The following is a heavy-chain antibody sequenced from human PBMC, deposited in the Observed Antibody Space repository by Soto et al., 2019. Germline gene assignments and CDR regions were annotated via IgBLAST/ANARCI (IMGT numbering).Heavy chain of an antibody. CDR1: GFTVSSKY. Sequence: EVQLVESGGGLVQPGGSLRLSCAASGFTVSSKYMSWVRQAPGKGLEWVSLIKRGGSISYADSVKGRLTLSRDNSENTLDIQMRTLVVEAPAVYYCTRGDVHCRGGTCPGIPMGVWGKGPTVTVS. J-gene: IGHJ6*03. V-gene: IGHV3-66*01. D-gene: IGHD2-15*01. CDR3: TRGDVHCRGGTCPGIPMGV. CDR2: IKRGGSI.